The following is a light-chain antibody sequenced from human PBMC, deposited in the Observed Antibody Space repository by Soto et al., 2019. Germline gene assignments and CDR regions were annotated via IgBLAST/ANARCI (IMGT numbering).Light chain of an antibody. V-gene: IGLV2-14*01. CDR1: SSDVGGYNY. CDR3: SSYTSSSTPVV. Sequence: QSALTQPASVSGSPGQSITISCTGTSSDVGGYNYVSWYQQHPGKAPKLMIYDVSNRPSGVSNRFSGSKSGNTASLTISGLQAEDEADNYCSSYTSSSTPVVFGGGTQLTVL. CDR2: DVS. J-gene: IGLJ2*01.